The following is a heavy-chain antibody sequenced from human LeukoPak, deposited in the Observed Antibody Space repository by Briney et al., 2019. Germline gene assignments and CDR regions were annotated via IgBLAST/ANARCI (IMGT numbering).Heavy chain of an antibody. D-gene: IGHD3-9*01. CDR3: ARLYYDILTGYSYYFDY. CDR2: IYHSGST. Sequence: PSETLSLTCAVSGGSISSSNWWSWVRPPPGKGLEWIGEIYHSGSTNYNPSLKSRVTISVDKSKNQFSLKLSSVTAADTAVYYCARLYYDILTGYSYYFDYWGQGTLVTVSS. J-gene: IGHJ4*02. V-gene: IGHV4-4*02. CDR1: GGSISSSNW.